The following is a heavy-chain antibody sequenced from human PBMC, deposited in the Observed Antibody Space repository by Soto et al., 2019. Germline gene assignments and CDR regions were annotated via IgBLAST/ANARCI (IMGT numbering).Heavy chain of an antibody. CDR1: GFTFSGSA. J-gene: IGHJ4*02. CDR3: TRSYNWNVPYFDY. D-gene: IGHD1-1*01. Sequence: HPGGSLRLSCAASGFTFSGSAMHWVRQASGKGLEWVGRIRSKANSYATAYAASVKGRFTISRDDSKNTAYLQMNSLKTEDTAVYYCTRSYNWNVPYFDYWGQGTLVTVSS. V-gene: IGHV3-73*01. CDR2: IRSKANSYAT.